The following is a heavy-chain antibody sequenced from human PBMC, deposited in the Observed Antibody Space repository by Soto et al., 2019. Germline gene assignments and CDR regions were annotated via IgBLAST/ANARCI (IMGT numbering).Heavy chain of an antibody. CDR3: ARSQAQLLVWGLFDS. CDR2: ISQDGSSK. J-gene: IGHJ4*02. V-gene: IGHV3-30-3*01. CDR1: GFTFSNYD. Sequence: QVQLVESGGGVVQPGRSLRLSCAASGFTFSNYDMHWVRQAPGKGLEWVAVISQDGSSKYYADSVKGRFIISRDNTKNPLYLKMNSLRAEDTAVYYCARSQAQLLVWGLFDSWGQGTLVTVSS. D-gene: IGHD6-13*01.